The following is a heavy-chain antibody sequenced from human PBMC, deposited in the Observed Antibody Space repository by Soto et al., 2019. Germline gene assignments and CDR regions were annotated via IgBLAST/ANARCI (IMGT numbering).Heavy chain of an antibody. Sequence: GASVKVSCKASGFTFTSSAVQWVRQARGQRLEWIGWIVVGSGNTNYAQKFQERVTITSDMSTSTAYMELSSLRSEDTAVYYCAADPTYYYGSGSYIDAFDSWGQGTMVTVSS. D-gene: IGHD3-10*01. CDR3: AADPTYYYGSGSYIDAFDS. CDR2: IVVGSGNT. CDR1: GFTFTSSA. J-gene: IGHJ3*02. V-gene: IGHV1-58*01.